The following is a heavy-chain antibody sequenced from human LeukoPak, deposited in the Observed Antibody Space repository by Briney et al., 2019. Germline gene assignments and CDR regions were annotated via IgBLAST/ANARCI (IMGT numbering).Heavy chain of an antibody. V-gene: IGHV3-21*01. D-gene: IGHD1-26*01. J-gene: IGHJ1*01. CDR3: VRDFMGMGATTPYLHH. CDR2: ISRSSRHV. Sequence: PGGSLRLSCAASGFTFSDYSMNWVRQAPGKGLEWVSSISRSSRHVYYAGSVKGRFTISRDNAKNSLYLQMNSLRAEDMAVYHCVRDFMGMGATTPYLHHWGQGTLVTVS. CDR1: GFTFSDYS.